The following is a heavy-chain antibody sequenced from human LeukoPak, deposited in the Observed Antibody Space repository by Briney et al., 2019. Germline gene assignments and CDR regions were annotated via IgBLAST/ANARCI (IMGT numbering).Heavy chain of an antibody. V-gene: IGHV3-23*01. CDR1: AFTFGTHA. CDR2: ISGSGGNT. J-gene: IGHJ4*02. CDR3: AKGIGDNCYSPIDY. D-gene: IGHD2-15*01. Sequence: GGSLRLSCAASAFTFGTHAMTWVRQAPGKGLQWVSSISGSGGNTYYADSVKGRFTISRDDSKNTLYLQMHSLSAEDTAVYYCAKGIGDNCYSPIDYWGQGTLVTVSS.